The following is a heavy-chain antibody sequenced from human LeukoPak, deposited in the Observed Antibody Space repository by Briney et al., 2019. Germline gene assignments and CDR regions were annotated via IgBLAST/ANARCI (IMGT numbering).Heavy chain of an antibody. V-gene: IGHV4-39*02. CDR1: GGSIRSSYYY. J-gene: IGHJ4*02. Sequence: SETLSLTCTVSGGSIRSSYYYWGWIRQPPGKGLEWIGCIYDSGSTYYNPSLKSRVTISVDTSKNQFSLKLSSVTAADTAVYYCARDTQNYDFWSGYDYWGQGTLVTVSS. CDR2: IYDSGST. D-gene: IGHD3-3*01. CDR3: ARDTQNYDFWSGYDY.